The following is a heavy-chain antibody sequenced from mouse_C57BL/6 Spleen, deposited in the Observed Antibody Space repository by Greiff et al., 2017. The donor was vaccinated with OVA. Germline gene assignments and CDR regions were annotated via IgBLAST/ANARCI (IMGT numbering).Heavy chain of an antibody. Sequence: EVQLQQSGPELVKPGASVKMSCKASGYTFTDYNMHWVKQSHGKRFEWIGYINPNNGGTSYNQKFQGKATLTVNKSSSTAYMELRSLSSEDSAVYYCARHYGSSNRYFDVWGTGTTVTVSS. CDR1: GYTFTDYN. J-gene: IGHJ1*03. V-gene: IGHV1-22*01. D-gene: IGHD1-1*01. CDR3: ARHYGSSNRYFDV. CDR2: INPNNGGT.